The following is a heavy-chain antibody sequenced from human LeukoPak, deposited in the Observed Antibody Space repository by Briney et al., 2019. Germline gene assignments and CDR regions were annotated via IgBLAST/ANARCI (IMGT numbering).Heavy chain of an antibody. CDR2: ISAYNGNT. V-gene: IGHV1-18*01. CDR3: ARDPIAAAGKLD. D-gene: IGHD6-13*01. Sequence: ASVKVSCKASGYTFTSYGISWVRQAPGQGLEWMGWISAYNGNTNHAQKLQGRVTMTTDTSTSTAYMELSSLRSEDTAVYYCARDPIAAAGKLDWGQGTLVTVSS. J-gene: IGHJ4*02. CDR1: GYTFTSYG.